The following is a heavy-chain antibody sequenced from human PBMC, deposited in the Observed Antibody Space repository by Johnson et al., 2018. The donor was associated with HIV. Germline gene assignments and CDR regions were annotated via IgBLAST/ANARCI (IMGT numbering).Heavy chain of an antibody. CDR1: GFTVISNH. Sequence: VQLVESGGGLVQPGGSLRLSCVASGFTVISNHMSWVRQAPGKGLEWVSVIYSGDSTNYADSVTGRFTISRDNSKNTLYLQMNSLRAEDTAVYYCAREGGVTMVDGFDIWGQGTMVTVSS. D-gene: IGHD3-10*01. J-gene: IGHJ3*02. CDR2: IYSGDST. V-gene: IGHV3-53*01. CDR3: AREGGVTMVDGFDI.